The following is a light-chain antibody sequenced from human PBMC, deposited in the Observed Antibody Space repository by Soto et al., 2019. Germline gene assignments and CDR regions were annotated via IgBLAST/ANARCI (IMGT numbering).Light chain of an antibody. Sequence: DIQMTQSPSTLSASVGDTVTITCRASQNINRWLAWYQQRPGKAPNLLIHKASSLEGGVPSTFSGSASGTEFTLTISSLQPDEFAAYFGLQYNVYPLTFGGGTKVEI. CDR1: QNINRW. V-gene: IGKV1-5*03. J-gene: IGKJ4*01. CDR2: KAS. CDR3: LQYNVYPLT.